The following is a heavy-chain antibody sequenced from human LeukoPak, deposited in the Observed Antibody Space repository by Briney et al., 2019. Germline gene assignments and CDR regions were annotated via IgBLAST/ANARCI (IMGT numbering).Heavy chain of an antibody. CDR2: INHSGST. Sequence: SETLSLTCAVYGGSFSGYYWSWIRQPPGKGLEWIGEINHSGSTNHNPSLKSRVIISVDTSKNQFSLKLSSVTAADTAVYYCARSKGDYRDTAMVGGYYFDYWGQGTLVTVSS. CDR1: GGSFSGYY. CDR3: ARSKGDYRDTAMVGGYYFDY. V-gene: IGHV4-34*01. D-gene: IGHD5-18*01. J-gene: IGHJ4*02.